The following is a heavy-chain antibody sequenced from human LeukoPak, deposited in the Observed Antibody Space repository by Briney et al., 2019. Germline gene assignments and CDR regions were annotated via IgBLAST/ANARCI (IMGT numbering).Heavy chain of an antibody. J-gene: IGHJ6*02. D-gene: IGHD6-19*01. Sequence: SETLSLTCTVSGGSISSYYWSWIRQPPGKGLEWIGYIYYSGSTNYNPSLKSRVTISVDTSKNQFSLQLNSVTPEDTAVYYCASGWFRYGMDVWGQGTTVTVSS. CDR1: GGSISSYY. CDR2: IYYSGST. V-gene: IGHV4-59*12. CDR3: ASGWFRYGMDV.